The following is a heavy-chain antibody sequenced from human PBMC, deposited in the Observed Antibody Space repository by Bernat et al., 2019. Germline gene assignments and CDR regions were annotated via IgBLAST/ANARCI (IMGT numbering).Heavy chain of an antibody. CDR3: ARQQTPYDFWSGYYGEAFDY. D-gene: IGHD3-3*01. CDR1: GGSISSSSYY. V-gene: IGHV4-39*01. CDR2: IYYSGST. Sequence: QLQLQESGPGLVKPSETLSLTCTVSGGSISSSSYYWGWIRQPPGKGLEWIGSIYYSGSTYYNPSLKRRVTISVDTSKNQFSLKLSSVTAADTAVYYCARQQTPYDFWSGYYGEAFDYWGQGTLVTVSS. J-gene: IGHJ4*02.